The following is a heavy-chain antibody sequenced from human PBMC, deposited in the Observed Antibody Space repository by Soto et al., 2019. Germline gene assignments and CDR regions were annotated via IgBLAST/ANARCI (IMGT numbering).Heavy chain of an antibody. CDR1: GFTFSSYA. J-gene: IGHJ4*02. V-gene: IGHV3-23*01. Sequence: GGSLRLSCAASGFTFSSYAMSWVRQAPGKGVEWVSAISGSVGSTYYADPVKGRFTISRDNSKNTLYLQMNSLRAEVKAVYSCANDWVVYGDYYFDYWGQGTLVTVSS. CDR2: ISGSVGST. D-gene: IGHD4-17*01. CDR3: ANDWVVYGDYYFDY.